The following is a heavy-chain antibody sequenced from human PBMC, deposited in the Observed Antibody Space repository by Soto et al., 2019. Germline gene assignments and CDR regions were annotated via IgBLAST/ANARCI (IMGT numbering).Heavy chain of an antibody. D-gene: IGHD6-6*01. CDR1: GGSISSGGYY. Sequence: SETLSLTCTVSGGSISSGGYYWSWIRQHPGKGLEWIGYIYYSGSTYYNPSLKSRVTISVDTSKNQFSLKLSSVTAADTAVYYCARASIAARPGNWFDPCGQRTLVTVSS. V-gene: IGHV4-31*03. CDR2: IYYSGST. J-gene: IGHJ5*02. CDR3: ARASIAARPGNWFDP.